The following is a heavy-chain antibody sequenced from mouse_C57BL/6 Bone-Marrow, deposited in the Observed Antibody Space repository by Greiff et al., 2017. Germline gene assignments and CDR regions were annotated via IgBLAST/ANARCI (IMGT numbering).Heavy chain of an antibody. J-gene: IGHJ1*03. V-gene: IGHV1-15*01. D-gene: IGHD1-1*02. CDR3: KGGGNWYFDV. Sequence: QVQLQQSGAELVRPGASVTLSCKASGYTFTDYEMHWVKQTPVHGLEWIGAIDPATGGTAYNQKFKGKATLTADKSSSTAYMELRSLTSEDSAVYYCKGGGNWYFDVWGTGTTVTVSS. CDR1: GYTFTDYE. CDR2: IDPATGGT.